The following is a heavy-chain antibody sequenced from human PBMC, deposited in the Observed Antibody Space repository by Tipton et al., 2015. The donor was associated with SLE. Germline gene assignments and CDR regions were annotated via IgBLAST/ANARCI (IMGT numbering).Heavy chain of an antibody. J-gene: IGHJ4*02. Sequence: TLSLTCTVSGDAITNNNFYWDWVRQPPGKGLEWIGSIFHLGMTYYNPSLESRVTLSVATSKNQFSLKLTSVTAADTAVYYCARQKTAVEITFDSWGQGALVTVSS. V-gene: IGHV4-39*01. CDR1: GDAITNNNFY. D-gene: IGHD2-21*02. CDR3: ARQKTAVEITFDS. CDR2: IFHLGMT.